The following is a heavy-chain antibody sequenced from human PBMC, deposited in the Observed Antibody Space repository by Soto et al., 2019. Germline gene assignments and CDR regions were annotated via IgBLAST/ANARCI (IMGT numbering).Heavy chain of an antibody. CDR1: GYTFTSYG. CDR3: ARETRDCSSTSCYTSAEYFQH. D-gene: IGHD2-2*02. CDR2: ISAYNGNT. Sequence: QVQLVQSGAEVKKPGASVKVSCKASGYTFTSYGISWVRQAPGQGLEWMGWISAYNGNTNYAQKLQGRVTMTTDTSTSTANMELRSLRFDDTAVYYCARETRDCSSTSCYTSAEYFQHWGQGTLVTVSS. J-gene: IGHJ1*01. V-gene: IGHV1-18*01.